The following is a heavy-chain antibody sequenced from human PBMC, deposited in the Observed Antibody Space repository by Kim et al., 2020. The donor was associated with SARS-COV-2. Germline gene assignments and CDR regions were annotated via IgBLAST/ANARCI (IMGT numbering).Heavy chain of an antibody. J-gene: IGHJ5*02. D-gene: IGHD3-16*01. V-gene: IGHV4-61*02. Sequence: SETLSLTCTVSGGSISSGSYYWSWIRQPAGKGLEWIGRIYTSGSTNYNPSLKSRVTISVDTSKNQFSLKLSSVTAADTAVYYCASDGGPWGQGTLVTVSS. CDR3: ASDGGP. CDR1: GGSISSGSYY. CDR2: IYTSGST.